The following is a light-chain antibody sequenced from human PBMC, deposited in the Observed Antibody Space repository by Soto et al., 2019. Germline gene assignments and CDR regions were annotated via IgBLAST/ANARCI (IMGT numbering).Light chain of an antibody. V-gene: IGKV3-20*01. CDR1: LTVSDNY. J-gene: IGKJ1*01. CDR3: QQYSTSPLT. Sequence: EIVLTHSPGTLSLSPGERATLSCRASLTVSDNYLAWYQQKAGQAPRLVIYGASSRATGTPDRFSASGSGTDFTLSTSRLEPEDFAVYYCQQYSTSPLTFGQGTKVEV. CDR2: GAS.